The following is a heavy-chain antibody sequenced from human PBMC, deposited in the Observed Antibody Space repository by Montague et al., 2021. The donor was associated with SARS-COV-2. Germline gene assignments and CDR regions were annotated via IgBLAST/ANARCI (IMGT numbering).Heavy chain of an antibody. V-gene: IGHV4-34*01. Sequence: SEPLSLTCAVYGGSFSGYYWSWIHQPPEKGLEWIGEINQSGRTNNNPSLKSRVIISVDTSKNQFSLKLSSVTAADTAVYYCARRGSSVWGVTVSAELDYWGQGILVIVSS. CDR3: ARRGSSVWGVTVSAELDY. D-gene: IGHD3-10*01. CDR1: GGSFSGYY. J-gene: IGHJ4*02. CDR2: INQSGRT.